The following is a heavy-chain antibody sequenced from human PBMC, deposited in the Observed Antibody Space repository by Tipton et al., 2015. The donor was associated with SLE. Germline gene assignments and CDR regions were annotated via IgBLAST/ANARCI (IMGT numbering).Heavy chain of an antibody. Sequence: TLSLTCTVSGGSISSYYWTWIRQTPGKGLEWIGNVHYSGSTNYNPSLKSRVTISVDTSKNQFSLKLSSVTAADTAVYYCARRSWWGQGAFDIWGQGTMVTVSS. CDR1: GGSISSYY. CDR2: VHYSGST. J-gene: IGHJ3*02. CDR3: ARRSWWGQGAFDI. D-gene: IGHD2-8*02. V-gene: IGHV4-59*08.